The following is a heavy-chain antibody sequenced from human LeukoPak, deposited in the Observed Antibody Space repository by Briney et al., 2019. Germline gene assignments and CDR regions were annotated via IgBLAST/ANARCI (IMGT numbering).Heavy chain of an antibody. CDR1: GGSISGSY. CDR2: MYNSGST. Sequence: PSETLSLTSTVSGGSISGSYWSWIRQPPGKGLEWIAYMYNSGSTNYNPSLKSRVTISIDTSKNQFSLKLSSLTAADTGIYYCARGIESYGDYGYWGQGILVTVSS. CDR3: ARGIESYGDYGY. V-gene: IGHV4-59*01. D-gene: IGHD4-17*01. J-gene: IGHJ4*02.